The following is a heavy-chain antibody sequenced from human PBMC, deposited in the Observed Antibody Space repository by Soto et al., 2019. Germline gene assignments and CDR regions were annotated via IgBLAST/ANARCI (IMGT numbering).Heavy chain of an antibody. Sequence: QITLKESGPTLVKPTQTLTLTCTFSGFSLTTSGLGVGWIRQPPGKALEWLALIYWDDEKRYSPSLKSRLTITKDTPKNQVVLTMTNMDPVDTATYYCVRRGLGDFGDYWGQGTLVTVSS. D-gene: IGHD3-3*01. CDR2: IYWDDEK. J-gene: IGHJ4*02. CDR3: VRRGLGDFGDY. CDR1: GFSLTTSGLG. V-gene: IGHV2-5*02.